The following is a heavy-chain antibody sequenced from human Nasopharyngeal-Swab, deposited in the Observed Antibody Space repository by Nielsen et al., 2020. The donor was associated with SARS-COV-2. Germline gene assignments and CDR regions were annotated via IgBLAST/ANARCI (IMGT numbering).Heavy chain of an antibody. CDR2: TNHIGRT. J-gene: IGHJ3*02. CDR1: GPFLTGYY. CDR3: PRLPLDRWGCCSSTSCYEDAFDI. Sequence: SQTLSPTCAVFGPFLTGYYWRWTRQRPGGGLEWIGETNHIGRTNYNPSLKSRVTISVDTSKNQFSLKLSSVTAADTAVYYCPRLPLDRWGCCSSTSCYEDAFDIWGQGTMVTVSS. D-gene: IGHD2-2*01. V-gene: IGHV4-34*01.